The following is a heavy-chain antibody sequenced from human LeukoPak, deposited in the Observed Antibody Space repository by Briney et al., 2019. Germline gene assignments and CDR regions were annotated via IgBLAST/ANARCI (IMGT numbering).Heavy chain of an antibody. Sequence: GESLKISCKGSGYSFTSYWIGWVRQMPGKGLEWMGVIYPAASDTRYSPSFEGQFTISAEKSISTAYLQWSSLKASDTAMYYCASTNSGSRYDTFDIWGQGTPVTVSS. J-gene: IGHJ3*02. CDR3: ASTNSGSRYDTFDI. V-gene: IGHV5-51*01. D-gene: IGHD1-26*01. CDR2: IYPAASDT. CDR1: GYSFTSYW.